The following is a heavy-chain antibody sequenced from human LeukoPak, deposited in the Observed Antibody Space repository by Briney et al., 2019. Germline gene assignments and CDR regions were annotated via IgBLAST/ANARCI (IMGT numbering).Heavy chain of an antibody. Sequence: SETLSLTCIVSGSSISKSGWSWGWIRQPPGKGLEWIGTMPYDENVSDNEIPSYNPSLKRRVTISADTSKNQLSLKVNSVTAADTASYYCARLTLTGVGGRGWFDAWGQGTLVIVSS. CDR2: MPYDENVSDNEIP. CDR1: GSSISKSGWS. D-gene: IGHD3-3*01. CDR3: ARLTLTGVGGRGWFDA. V-gene: IGHV4-39*01. J-gene: IGHJ5*02.